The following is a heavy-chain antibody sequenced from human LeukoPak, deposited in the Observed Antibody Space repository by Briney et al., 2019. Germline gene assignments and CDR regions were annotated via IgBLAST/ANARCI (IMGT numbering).Heavy chain of an antibody. Sequence: PGESLKISCKGSGYSFTSYWIGWVRQMPGKGLEWMGIIYPGDSDTRYSPSFQGQVTISADKSISTAYLQWSSLKASDTAMYYCAREAWVVQLERRREFAFDIWGQGTMVTVSS. CDR3: AREAWVVQLERRREFAFDI. V-gene: IGHV5-51*01. D-gene: IGHD1-1*01. J-gene: IGHJ3*02. CDR2: IYPGDSDT. CDR1: GYSFTSYW.